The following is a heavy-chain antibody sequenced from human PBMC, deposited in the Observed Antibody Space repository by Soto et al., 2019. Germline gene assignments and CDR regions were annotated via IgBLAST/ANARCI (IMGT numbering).Heavy chain of an antibody. CDR3: AKDGIAAAGSHYNWFDP. CDR2: ISWNSGSI. Sequence: PGGSLRLSCAASGFTFDDYAMHWVRQAPGKGLEWVSGISWNSGSIGYADSVKGRFTISRDNAKKSLYLQMNSLRAEDTALYYCAKDGIAAAGSHYNWFDPWGQGTLVTVSS. D-gene: IGHD6-13*01. CDR1: GFTFDDYA. J-gene: IGHJ5*02. V-gene: IGHV3-9*01.